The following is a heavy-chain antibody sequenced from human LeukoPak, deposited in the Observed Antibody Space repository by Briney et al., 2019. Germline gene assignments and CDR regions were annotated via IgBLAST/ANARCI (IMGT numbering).Heavy chain of an antibody. CDR1: GFTFSSYS. D-gene: IGHD6-19*01. J-gene: IGHJ3*02. CDR3: AQQWLVMGAFDI. Sequence: GGSLRLSCAASGFTFSSYSMNWVRQAPGKGLEWVSYISSSGSTIYYADSVKGRFTISRDNAKNSLYLQMNSLRAEDTAVYYCAQQWLVMGAFDIWGQGTMVTVSS. CDR2: ISSSGSTI. V-gene: IGHV3-48*04.